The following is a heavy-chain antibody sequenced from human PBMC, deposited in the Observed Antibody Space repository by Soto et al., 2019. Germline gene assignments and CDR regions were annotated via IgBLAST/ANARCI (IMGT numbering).Heavy chain of an antibody. D-gene: IGHD5-18*01. V-gene: IGHV4-61*01. Sequence: PSETLSLTCTVSGGSVSSGNYYWSWIRQPPGKGLEWIGYFYYTGSTNYNPSLKSRVTISIDASKNQFSLKLSSVTAADTAVYYCARLVWSYGTWFDPWGQGTLVTVS. J-gene: IGHJ5*02. CDR3: ARLVWSYGTWFDP. CDR1: GGSVSSGNYY. CDR2: FYYTGST.